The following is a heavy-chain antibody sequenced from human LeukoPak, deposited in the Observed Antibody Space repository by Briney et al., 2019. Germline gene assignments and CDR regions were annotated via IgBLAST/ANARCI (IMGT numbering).Heavy chain of an antibody. CDR1: GFTFPKFW. J-gene: IGHJ4*02. CDR3: ATKQWLAPPPDS. D-gene: IGHD6-19*01. CDR2: INTDGTVT. Sequence: GGGLTLSCAAPGFTFPKFWMVWVRPAPGKGMGRVSRINTDGTVTTYADSVKGRFTVSRDNADNTMFLQMNSVRDEDTAVYYCATKQWLAPPPDSWGQGTPVTVPS. V-gene: IGHV3-74*01.